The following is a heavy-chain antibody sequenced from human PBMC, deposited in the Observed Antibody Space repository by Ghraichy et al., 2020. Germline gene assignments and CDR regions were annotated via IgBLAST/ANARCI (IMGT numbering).Heavy chain of an antibody. D-gene: IGHD4-23*01. J-gene: IGHJ4*02. Sequence: SETLSLTCTVSGVSVSDYYWHWVRQPPGKGLEWIGYVYVVGTTNYNPSLQSRVPISLDTSKNQFSLKLTSVTAADTAVYYCAGGGNSVPPASDYWGQGSLVTVSS. CDR3: AGGGNSVPPASDY. CDR2: VYVVGTT. CDR1: GVSVSDYY. V-gene: IGHV4-59*02.